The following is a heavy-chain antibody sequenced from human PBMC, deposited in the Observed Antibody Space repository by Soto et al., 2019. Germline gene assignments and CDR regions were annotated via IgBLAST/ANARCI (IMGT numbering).Heavy chain of an antibody. CDR1: CCSIIRYY. V-gene: IGHV4-59*01. Sequence: SETLSLTCNVSCCSIIRYYWSWIRQPPGKGLEWIGYIYYSGSTNYNPSLKSRVTISVDTSKNQFSLKLSSVTAADTAVYYCARFDFWSGYYGPPWGQGTLVTVSS. CDR2: IYYSGST. J-gene: IGHJ5*02. D-gene: IGHD3-3*01. CDR3: ARFDFWSGYYGPP.